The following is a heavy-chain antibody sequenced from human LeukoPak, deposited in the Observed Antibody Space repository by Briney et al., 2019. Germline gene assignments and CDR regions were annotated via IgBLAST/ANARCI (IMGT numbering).Heavy chain of an antibody. CDR1: GGSISSYY. CDR3: ARSPYSNYVDY. D-gene: IGHD4-11*01. J-gene: IGHJ4*02. Sequence: SETLSLTYTVSGGSISSYYWSWIRQPPGKGLEWIGYIYYSGSTNYNPSLKSRVTISVDTSKNQFSLKLSSVTAADTAVYYCARSPYSNYVDYWGQGTLVTVSS. CDR2: IYYSGST. V-gene: IGHV4-59*01.